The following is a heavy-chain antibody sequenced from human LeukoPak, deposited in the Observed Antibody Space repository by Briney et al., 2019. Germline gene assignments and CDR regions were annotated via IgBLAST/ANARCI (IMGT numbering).Heavy chain of an antibody. CDR1: GFTFSSYA. J-gene: IGHJ4*02. CDR3: ARDRFYYDRSGCFDY. V-gene: IGHV3-30*04. Sequence: HSGGSLRLSCAASGFTFSSYAMHWVRQAPGKGLEWVAVISYDGSNKYYADSVKGRFTISRDNSKNTLYLQMNSLRAEDTAVYYCARDRFYYDRSGCFDYWGQGTLVTVSS. D-gene: IGHD3-22*01. CDR2: ISYDGSNK.